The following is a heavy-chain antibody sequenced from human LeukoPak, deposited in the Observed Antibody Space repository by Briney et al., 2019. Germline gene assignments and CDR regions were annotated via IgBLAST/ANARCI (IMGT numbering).Heavy chain of an antibody. V-gene: IGHV1-2*02. CDR3: ATRHYDILTEFDY. D-gene: IGHD3-9*01. CDR2: INPNSGGT. J-gene: IGHJ4*02. Sequence: ASVKVSCKASGYTFTGYYMHWVRQAPGQGLEWMGWINPNSGGTNYAQKFQGRVTMTRDTSISTAYMELSRLRSDDTAVYYCATRHYDILTEFDYWGQGTLVTVSS. CDR1: GYTFTGYY.